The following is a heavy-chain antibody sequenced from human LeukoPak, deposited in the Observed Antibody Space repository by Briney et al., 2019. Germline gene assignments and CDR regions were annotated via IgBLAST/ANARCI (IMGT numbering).Heavy chain of an antibody. CDR3: ASITMIVVD. V-gene: IGHV4-34*01. Sequence: PSQTLSLTCAVYGGSFSGYYWSWIRHPPGRGLEWIWEINHSGSTNYNPSLKSRVTISVDTSKNQFSLKLSSVTAADTAVYYCASITMIVVDWGQGTLVTVSS. CDR1: GGSFSGYY. CDR2: INHSGST. D-gene: IGHD3-22*01. J-gene: IGHJ4*02.